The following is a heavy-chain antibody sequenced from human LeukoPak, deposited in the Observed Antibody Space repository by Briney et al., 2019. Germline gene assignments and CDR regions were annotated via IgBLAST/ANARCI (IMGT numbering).Heavy chain of an antibody. V-gene: IGHV3-30-3*01. CDR1: GFTFSSYA. D-gene: IGHD3-22*01. CDR3: ARDIYDTSGHSYVAY. CDR2: ISYDGSNK. J-gene: IGHJ4*02. Sequence: GGSLRLSCAASGFTFSSYAMHWVRQAPGKGLEWVAVISYDGSNKYYADSVKGRFTISRDNSKNTLYLQMNNLRAEDTAVYYCARDIYDTSGHSYVAYWGQGTLVTVSS.